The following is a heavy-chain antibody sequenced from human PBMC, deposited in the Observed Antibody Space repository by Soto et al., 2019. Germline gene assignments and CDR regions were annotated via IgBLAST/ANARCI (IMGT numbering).Heavy chain of an antibody. CDR3: TTDSRTTLPEIRFDY. CDR1: GFPFSNAW. J-gene: IGHJ4*01. Sequence: LRLSCAASGFPFSNAWINWVRQVPGKGLEWVGRVKSKTDGGSADYAAPVKGRFAVSRDDSKNIVYLQMNNLKIEDTGVYYCTTDSRTTLPEIRFDYWGHGTQVTVSS. V-gene: IGHV3-15*07. CDR2: VKSKTDGGSA. D-gene: IGHD1-26*01.